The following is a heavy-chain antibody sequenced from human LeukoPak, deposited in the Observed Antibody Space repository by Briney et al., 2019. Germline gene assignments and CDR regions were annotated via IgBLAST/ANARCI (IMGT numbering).Heavy chain of an antibody. D-gene: IGHD2-15*01. J-gene: IGHJ5*02. Sequence: GGSLRLSCAASGFTFSDYYMSWIRQAPGKGLEWVSYISSSSSYTNYADSVKGRFTISRDNSKNTLYLQMNSLRAEDTAVYYCAKDERAAPRAVDWFDPWGQGTLVTVSS. CDR2: ISSSSSYT. CDR1: GFTFSDYY. CDR3: AKDERAAPRAVDWFDP. V-gene: IGHV3-11*05.